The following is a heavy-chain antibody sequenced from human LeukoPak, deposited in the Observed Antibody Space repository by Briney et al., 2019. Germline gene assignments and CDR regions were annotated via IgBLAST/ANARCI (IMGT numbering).Heavy chain of an antibody. V-gene: IGHV3-48*02. CDR1: GFTFRNHA. J-gene: IGHJ3*02. Sequence: GGSPRLSCAASGFTFRNHAMNWVRQAPGKGLEWVSYISTSSSTIYYADSVKGRFTISRDNDKNSLYLQMNSLRDEDTAVYYCARTDGFDIWGQGTMVTVSS. CDR3: ARTDGFDI. CDR2: ISTSSSTI.